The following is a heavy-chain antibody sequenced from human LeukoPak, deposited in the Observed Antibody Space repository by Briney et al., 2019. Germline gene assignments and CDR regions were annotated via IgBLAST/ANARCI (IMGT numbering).Heavy chain of an antibody. Sequence: SETLSLTCTVSGGSIINYYWSWLRQPAGKGLEWIGRISSSGSPDYNPSLKSRVTMSVHTSKNQFSLKLTSMTAADTAVYYCARRKVLPTAVDAFDIWGQGTMVTVSS. D-gene: IGHD2-2*01. CDR2: ISSSGSP. CDR1: GGSIINYY. J-gene: IGHJ3*02. V-gene: IGHV4-4*07. CDR3: ARRKVLPTAVDAFDI.